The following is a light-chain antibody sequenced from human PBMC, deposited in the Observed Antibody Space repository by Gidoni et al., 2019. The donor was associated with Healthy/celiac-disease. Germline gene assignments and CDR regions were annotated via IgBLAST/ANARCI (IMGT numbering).Light chain of an antibody. Sequence: IVLTQSPGTLSLSPGARATLSCRASQSVSSSYLAWYQQTPGQAPRLLIYGASSRATGIPDRFSGSGSGTDFTLTISRLEPEDFAVYYCQQYGSSSTFGQGTKVEIK. CDR1: QSVSSSY. CDR2: GAS. V-gene: IGKV3-20*01. J-gene: IGKJ1*01. CDR3: QQYGSSST.